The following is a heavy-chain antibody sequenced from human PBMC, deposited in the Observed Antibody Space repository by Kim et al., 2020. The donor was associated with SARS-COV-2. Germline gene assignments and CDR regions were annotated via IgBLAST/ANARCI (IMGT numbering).Heavy chain of an antibody. V-gene: IGHV3-21*01. D-gene: IGHD2-15*01. CDR2: ISSSSSYI. CDR1: GFTFSSYS. CDR3: ARDDIVVVVAARCGMDV. J-gene: IGHJ6*02. Sequence: GGSLRLSCAASGFTFSSYSMNWVRQAPGKGLEWVSSISSSSSYIYYADSVKGRFTISRDNAKNSLYLQMNSLRAEDTAVYYCARDDIVVVVAARCGMDVWGQGTTVTVSS.